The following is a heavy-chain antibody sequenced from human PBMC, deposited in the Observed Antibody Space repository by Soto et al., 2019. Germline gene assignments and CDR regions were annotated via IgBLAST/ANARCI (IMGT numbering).Heavy chain of an antibody. CDR1: GLTFNIYD. D-gene: IGHD1-26*01. Sequence: QVRLVESGGGVVQPGRSLRLTCAASGLTFNIYDIHWVRQAPGKGLEWVALISYDGTNKYYVDSVKGRFTISRDNSKNTLYLQMNSLRSEDTALYHCAIIHSGSFGFDVWGQGTVVTFSS. J-gene: IGHJ3*01. CDR3: AIIHSGSFGFDV. V-gene: IGHV3-30*03. CDR2: ISYDGTNK.